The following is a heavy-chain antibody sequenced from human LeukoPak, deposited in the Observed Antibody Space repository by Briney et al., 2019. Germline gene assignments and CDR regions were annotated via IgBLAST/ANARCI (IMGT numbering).Heavy chain of an antibody. CDR3: ARGSGSYYNLDAFDI. Sequence: ASGKAASKASGYTFTSYYMHWVRQAHGQGLEWMGIINPSGGSTSYAQKSQGRVTITRDTSTSTVYMELSSLRSEDTAVYYCARGSGSYYNLDAFDIWGQGTMVTVSS. D-gene: IGHD3-10*01. CDR1: GYTFTSYY. V-gene: IGHV1-46*03. CDR2: INPSGGST. J-gene: IGHJ3*02.